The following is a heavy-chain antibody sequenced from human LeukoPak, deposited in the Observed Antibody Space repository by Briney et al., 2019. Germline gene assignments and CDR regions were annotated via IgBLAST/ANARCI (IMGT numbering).Heavy chain of an antibody. J-gene: IGHJ6*03. CDR1: GGSISSYY. D-gene: IGHD2-15*01. CDR3: ARTMEGYCSGGSCYQYSYYMDV. CDR2: IYYSGST. Sequence: SETLSLTCTVSGGSISSYYWSWLWQPPGKGLEWIGYIYYSGSTNYNPSLKSRVTISVDTSKNQFSLKLTSVTAADTAVYYCARTMEGYCSGGSCYQYSYYMDVWGKGTTVTVSS. V-gene: IGHV4-59*01.